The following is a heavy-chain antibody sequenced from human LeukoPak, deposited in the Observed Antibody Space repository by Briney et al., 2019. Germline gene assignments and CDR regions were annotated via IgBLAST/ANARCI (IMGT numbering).Heavy chain of an antibody. V-gene: IGHV4-34*01. J-gene: IGHJ6*03. CDR1: GGSFSGYY. Sequence: SETLSLTCAVYGGSFSGYYWSWIRQPPGKGLEWIGEINHSGSTNYNLSLKSRVTISVDTSKNQFSLKLSSVAAADTAVYYCAREYSKAARAHMDVWGKGTTVTVSS. D-gene: IGHD6-6*01. CDR3: AREYSKAARAHMDV. CDR2: INHSGST.